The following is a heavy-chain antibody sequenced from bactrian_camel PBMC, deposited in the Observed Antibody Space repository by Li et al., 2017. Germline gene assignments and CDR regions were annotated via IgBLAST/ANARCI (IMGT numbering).Heavy chain of an antibody. J-gene: IGHJ4*01. D-gene: IGHD5*01. Sequence: HVQLVESGGGLVQAGVSLRLSCSVSGSPMRLYYMSWFRQAPGKGLEWVSSILSNGVNTYYTDSVEGRFTISRDNAKNTVYLQMNSLKSEDTALYYCAANGVVGWGYNEWGQGTQVTVS. CDR3: AANGVVGWGYNE. CDR1: GSPMRLYY. CDR2: ILSNGVNT. V-gene: IGHV3-2*01.